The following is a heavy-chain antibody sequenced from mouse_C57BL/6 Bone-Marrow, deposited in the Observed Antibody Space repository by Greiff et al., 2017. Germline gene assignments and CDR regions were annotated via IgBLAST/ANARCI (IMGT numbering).Heavy chain of an antibody. D-gene: IGHD1-2*01. Sequence: EVQLVESGGGLVKPGGSLKLSCAASGFTFSSYAMSWVRQTPEKRLEWVATISDGGSYTYYPDNVKGRFTISRDNAKNNLYLQMSHLKAEDTAMYYCARHGLYAMDYWGQGTSVTVSS. V-gene: IGHV5-4*01. J-gene: IGHJ4*01. CDR3: ARHGLYAMDY. CDR1: GFTFSSYA. CDR2: ISDGGSYT.